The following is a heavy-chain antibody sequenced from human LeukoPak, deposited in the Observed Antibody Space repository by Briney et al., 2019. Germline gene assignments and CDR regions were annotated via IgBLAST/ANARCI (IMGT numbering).Heavy chain of an antibody. CDR3: ARGHYDFWSGYRLNWFDP. V-gene: IGHV4-39*01. CDR1: GGSISSSSYY. Sequence: SETLSLTCTVSGGSISSSSYYWGWIRQPPGKGLEWIGSIYYSGSTYYNPSLKSRVTISVDTSKNQFSLKLSSVTAADTAVYYCARGHYDFWSGYRLNWFDPWGQGTLVTVSS. J-gene: IGHJ5*02. D-gene: IGHD3-3*01. CDR2: IYYSGST.